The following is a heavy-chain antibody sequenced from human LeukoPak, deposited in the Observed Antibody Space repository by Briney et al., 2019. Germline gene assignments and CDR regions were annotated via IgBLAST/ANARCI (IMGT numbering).Heavy chain of an antibody. CDR3: ARLYGNYQNYFDY. V-gene: IGHV4-59*01. D-gene: IGHD1-7*01. CDR2: IFYSGST. CDR1: GGSISGYY. J-gene: IGHJ4*02. Sequence: SETLSLTCTVSGGSISGYYWSWIRQPPGKGLEWIGYIFYSGSTNYNPSLKSRVTISVDTSKNQFSLKLSSVTAADTGVYYCARLYGNYQNYFDYWGQGTLVTVSS.